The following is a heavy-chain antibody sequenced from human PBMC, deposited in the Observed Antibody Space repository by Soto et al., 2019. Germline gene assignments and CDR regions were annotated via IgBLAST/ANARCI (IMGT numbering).Heavy chain of an antibody. J-gene: IGHJ4*02. V-gene: IGHV3-30-3*01. CDR1: GFTFSTYT. D-gene: IGHD3-22*01. Sequence: QVQLVESGGGVVQPGGSLRLSCAASGFTFSTYTIHWVRQAPGKGLEWVALISYDGSNNYYADSVKGRFTISRDNSKNTLYLQMISLRGGDTAVYFCARGSQYYYDGSGPLDCWGQGTLVTVSS. CDR2: ISYDGSNN. CDR3: ARGSQYYYDGSGPLDC.